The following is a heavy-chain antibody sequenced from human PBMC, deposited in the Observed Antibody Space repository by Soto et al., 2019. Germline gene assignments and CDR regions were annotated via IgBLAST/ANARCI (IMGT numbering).Heavy chain of an antibody. CDR3: ARVIRGAYYNSPLDT. CDR1: GYTFTGYF. Sequence: ASVKVSCKASGYTFTGYFMHWVRQAPGQGLEWMGWINPYSGGADYAQSFQGRVTMTRDTSISTVYMELSRLRFDDTAVYYCARVIRGAYYNSPLDTWGQGXVVTVHS. CDR2: INPYSGGA. J-gene: IGHJ5*02. V-gene: IGHV1-2*02. D-gene: IGHD3-10*01.